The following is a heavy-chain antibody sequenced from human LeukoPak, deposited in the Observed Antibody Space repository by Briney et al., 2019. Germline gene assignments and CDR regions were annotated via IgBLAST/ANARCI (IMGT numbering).Heavy chain of an antibody. CDR2: IRYDGSNK. CDR3: AKDQVKTMRVGEMSFDY. Sequence: GGSLRLSCAASGFTFSSYGMHWVRQAPGKGLEWVAFIRYDGSNKYYADSVKGRFTISRDNSKNTLYLQMNSLRAEGTAVYYCAKDQVKTMRVGEMSFDYWGQGTLVTVSS. V-gene: IGHV3-30*02. CDR1: GFTFSSYG. D-gene: IGHD3-22*01. J-gene: IGHJ4*02.